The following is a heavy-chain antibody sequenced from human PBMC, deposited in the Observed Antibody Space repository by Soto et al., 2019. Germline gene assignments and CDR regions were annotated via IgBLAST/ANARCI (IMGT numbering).Heavy chain of an antibody. CDR1: GDSVSSNSAA. CDR2: TYYRSKWYN. Sequence: PSQTLSLTCAISGDSVSSNSAAWNWIRQSPSRGLEWLGRTYYRSKWYNDYAVSVKSRITINPDTSKNQFSLQLNSVTPEDTAVYYYARETGYSSSWTGDYFDYWGRGTLVTVSS. V-gene: IGHV6-1*01. D-gene: IGHD6-13*01. J-gene: IGHJ4*02. CDR3: ARETGYSSSWTGDYFDY.